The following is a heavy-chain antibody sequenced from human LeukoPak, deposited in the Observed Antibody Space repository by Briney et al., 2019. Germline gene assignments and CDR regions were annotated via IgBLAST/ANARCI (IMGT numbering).Heavy chain of an antibody. CDR1: GFTFTTYW. Sequence: SGGSLRLSCAASGFTFTTYWMSWVRQASGKGLEWVGRIRSKANSYATAYAASVKGRFTISGDDSKNTAYLQMNSLKTEHTAVYYCAKDGAFDSYGFSWGQGTLVTVSS. V-gene: IGHV3-73*01. CDR3: AKDGAFDSYGFS. J-gene: IGHJ4*02. CDR2: IRSKANSYAT. D-gene: IGHD5-18*01.